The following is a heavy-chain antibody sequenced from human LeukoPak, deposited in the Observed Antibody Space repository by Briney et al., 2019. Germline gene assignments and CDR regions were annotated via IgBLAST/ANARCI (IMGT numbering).Heavy chain of an antibody. CDR3: ASAGFGEFVFDY. D-gene: IGHD3-10*01. J-gene: IGHJ4*02. CDR2: IYYSGST. Sequence: PSQTLSLTCTVSGGSISSGGYYWSRIRQHPGKGLEWIGYIYYSGSTYYNPSLKSRVTISVDTSKNQFSLKLSSVTAADTAVYYCASAGFGEFVFDYWGQGTLVTVSS. V-gene: IGHV4-31*03. CDR1: GGSISSGGYY.